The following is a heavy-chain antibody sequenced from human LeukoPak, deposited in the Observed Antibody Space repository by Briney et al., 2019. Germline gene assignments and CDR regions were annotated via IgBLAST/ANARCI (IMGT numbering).Heavy chain of an antibody. V-gene: IGHV4-59*01. CDR3: AREDAGWFDP. CDR2: IHSXXST. J-gene: IGHJ5*02. CDR1: GXXIXXSY. Sequence: ASETLSLTCTVXGXXIXXSYWXXXXXPPEXGLEWMGFIHSXXSTDYSPSLKSRVIIAVDTSKNQFSLKLTSVTAADTAVYYCAREDAGWFDPWGQGTLVTVSS.